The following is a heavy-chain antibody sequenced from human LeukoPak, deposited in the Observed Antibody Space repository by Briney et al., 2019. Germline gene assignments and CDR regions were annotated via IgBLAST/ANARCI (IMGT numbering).Heavy chain of an antibody. J-gene: IGHJ4*02. Sequence: SETLSLTCAVYGGSFSGYYWSWIRQPPGKGLDWIGEINHSGSTNYNPSLKSRVTISVDTSKNQFSLKLSSVTAADTAVYYCARETIAVAGTAADYWGQGTLVTVSS. CDR2: INHSGST. D-gene: IGHD6-19*01. V-gene: IGHV4-34*01. CDR1: GGSFSGYY. CDR3: ARETIAVAGTAADY.